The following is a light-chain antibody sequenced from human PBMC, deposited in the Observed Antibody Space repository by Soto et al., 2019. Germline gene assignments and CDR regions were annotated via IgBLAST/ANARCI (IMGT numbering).Light chain of an antibody. CDR1: QSVSSN. CDR3: QQYNNWPPLT. CDR2: GAS. J-gene: IGKJ4*01. Sequence: EIVMTQSPATLSVSPGERATLSCRASQSVSSNLAWYQQKPGQAPRLLIYGASTRATGIPARFSGSGSGTAFTLTLSSLQSEDFAVYSCQQYNNWPPLTFGGGTKVEIK. V-gene: IGKV3-15*01.